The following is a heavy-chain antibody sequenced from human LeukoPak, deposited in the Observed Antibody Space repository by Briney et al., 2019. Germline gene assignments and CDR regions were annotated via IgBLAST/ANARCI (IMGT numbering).Heavy chain of an antibody. J-gene: IGHJ4*02. V-gene: IGHV3-23*01. Sequence: PGGSLRLSCAASGFTFSSYAVNWVRQAPGKGLEWVSGMSGPGGTTSYADSVKGRFTISRDNSDNTLYLQMESLRADDTAVYHCAKSISLIVVAGGYFDYWGQGTLVTVSS. D-gene: IGHD3-22*01. CDR1: GFTFSSYA. CDR2: MSGPGGTT. CDR3: AKSISLIVVAGGYFDY.